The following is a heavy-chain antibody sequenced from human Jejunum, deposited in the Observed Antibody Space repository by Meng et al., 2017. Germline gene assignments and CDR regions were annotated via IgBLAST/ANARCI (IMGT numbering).Heavy chain of an antibody. CDR2: INKNGGST. CDR1: GFIFSNYG. Sequence: GGSLRLSCAASGFIFSNYGMNWVRQAPGNGLEYVAGINKNGGSTDYADSVKGRFTISRDNSKSILYLQMGSLRAEDTAVYYCARLLSFVETRDSWGQGTLVTSPQ. CDR3: ARLLSFVETRDS. V-gene: IGHV3-64*02. J-gene: IGHJ4*02. D-gene: IGHD5-18*01.